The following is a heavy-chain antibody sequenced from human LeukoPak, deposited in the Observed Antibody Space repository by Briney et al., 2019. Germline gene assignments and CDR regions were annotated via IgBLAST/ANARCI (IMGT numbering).Heavy chain of an antibody. CDR1: GFTFSGSA. Sequence: GGSLKLSCAASGFTFSGSAMHWVRQASGKGLEWVGRIRSKANSYATAYAASVKGRFTISRDDSKNTAYLQMNSLKTEDTAVYYCTRHPWDSGYEPLPTDYWGQGTLVTVSS. V-gene: IGHV3-73*01. CDR3: TRHPWDSGYEPLPTDY. D-gene: IGHD5-12*01. J-gene: IGHJ4*02. CDR2: IRSKANSYAT.